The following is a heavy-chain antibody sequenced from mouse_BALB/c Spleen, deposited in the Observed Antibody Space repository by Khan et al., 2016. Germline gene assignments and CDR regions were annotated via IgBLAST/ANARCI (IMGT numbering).Heavy chain of an antibody. V-gene: IGHV1S34*01. CDR2: ISCYNGAT. J-gene: IGHJ3*01. CDR3: ARANSLRGFSY. Sequence: LVKTGASVKISCKASGYSFTAYYMHWVKQSHGKSLEWLGYISCYNGATSYDQKFTGKATFTVDTSSSTAYLHFNSLTSEDSAVYYCARANSLRGFSYWGQGSPVTVSA. CDR1: GYSFTAYY. D-gene: IGHD2-12*01.